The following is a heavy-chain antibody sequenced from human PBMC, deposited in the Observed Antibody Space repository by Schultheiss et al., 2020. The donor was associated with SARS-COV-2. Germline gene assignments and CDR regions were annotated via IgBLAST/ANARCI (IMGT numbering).Heavy chain of an antibody. Sequence: GGSLRLSCAASGFTFSSYWMHWVRQAPGKGLVWVSRINSDGSSTSYADSVKGRFTISRDNAKNTLYLQMNSLRAEDTAVYYCARGQRITIFGVVENWFDPWGQGTLVTVSS. D-gene: IGHD3-3*01. CDR2: INSDGSST. V-gene: IGHV3-74*01. CDR1: GFTFSSYW. CDR3: ARGQRITIFGVVENWFDP. J-gene: IGHJ5*02.